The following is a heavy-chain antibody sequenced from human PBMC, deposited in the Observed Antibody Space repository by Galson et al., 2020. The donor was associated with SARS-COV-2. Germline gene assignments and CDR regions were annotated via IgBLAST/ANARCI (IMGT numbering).Heavy chain of an antibody. Sequence: SETLSLTCTVSGGSISSYYWSWIRQPPGKGLEWIGYIYYSGSTNYNPSLKSRVTISVDTSKNQFSLKLSSVTAADTAVYYCARERRAAAAGRRAFDIWGQGTMVTVSS. CDR1: GGSISSYY. CDR2: IYYSGST. D-gene: IGHD6-13*01. CDR3: ARERRAAAAGRRAFDI. J-gene: IGHJ3*02. V-gene: IGHV4-59*01.